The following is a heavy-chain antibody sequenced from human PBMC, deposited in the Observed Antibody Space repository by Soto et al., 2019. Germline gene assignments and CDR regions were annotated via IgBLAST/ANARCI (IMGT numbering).Heavy chain of an antibody. V-gene: IGHV1-46*01. CDR2: INPSGGST. CDR3: ARGKRPSVVVTAGDTLYFDY. Sequence: QVQLVQSGAEVKKPGASVKVSCKASGYTFTSYYMHWVRQAPGQGLEWMGIINPSGGSTSYGQKFQGRVTMTRDTATSTVYMELSILRSEDTAVYYCARGKRPSVVVTAGDTLYFDYWGQGTLVTVSS. CDR1: GYTFTSYY. D-gene: IGHD2-21*02. J-gene: IGHJ4*02.